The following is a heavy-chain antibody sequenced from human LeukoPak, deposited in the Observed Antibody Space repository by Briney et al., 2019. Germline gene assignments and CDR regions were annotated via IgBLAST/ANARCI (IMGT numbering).Heavy chain of an antibody. CDR2: LYSDGNT. CDR3: ARGVEPLAANTLAY. Sequence: TGGSLRLSCAASGFTVSTNDMTWVRQAPGKGLEWVSVLYSDGNTKYADSVQGRLTISRDNSKNTLYLEMNSLSTDDTAVYYCARGVEPLAANTLAYWGHGTLVTVSS. CDR1: GFTVSTND. D-gene: IGHD3-16*01. J-gene: IGHJ4*01. V-gene: IGHV3-53*01.